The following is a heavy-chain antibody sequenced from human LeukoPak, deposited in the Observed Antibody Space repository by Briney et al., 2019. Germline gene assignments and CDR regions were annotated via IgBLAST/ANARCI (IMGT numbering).Heavy chain of an antibody. CDR3: GDCYYYFDY. CDR2: IYYSGST. V-gene: IGHV4-59*01. D-gene: IGHD2-21*02. Sequence: SETLSLTCTVSGGSISSYYWSWIRQPPGKGLEWIGYIYYSGSTNYNPSLKSRVTISVDTSKNQFSLKLSSVTAADTAVYCGGDCYYYFDYWGQGTLVTVSS. CDR1: GGSISSYY. J-gene: IGHJ4*02.